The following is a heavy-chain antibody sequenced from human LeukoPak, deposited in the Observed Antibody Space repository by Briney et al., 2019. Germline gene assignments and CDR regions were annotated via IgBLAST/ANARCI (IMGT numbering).Heavy chain of an antibody. Sequence: SETLSLTCTVSDDSISTYYWSWIRQPPGKGLEWIGYIYYSGSTTYSPSLKSRVTISLDASKNQFSLKLSSVTAADTAAYYCARIYGDYAVGYFDYWGQGTLVTVSS. CDR3: ARIYGDYAVGYFDY. CDR2: IYYSGST. D-gene: IGHD4-17*01. CDR1: DDSISTYY. J-gene: IGHJ4*02. V-gene: IGHV4-59*01.